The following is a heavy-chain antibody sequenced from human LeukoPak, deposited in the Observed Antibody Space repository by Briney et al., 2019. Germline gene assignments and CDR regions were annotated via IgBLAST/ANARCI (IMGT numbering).Heavy chain of an antibody. D-gene: IGHD3-10*01. CDR3: ARGVVDGSGSFRKAD. V-gene: IGHV4-30-2*01. CDR2: IYHSGST. J-gene: IGHJ4*02. Sequence: PSETLSLTCTVSGGSISSGGYYWSWIRQPPGKGLEWIGYIYHSGSTYYNPSLKSRATISVDRSKNQFSLKLSSVTAADTAVYYCARGVVDGSGSFRKADWGQGTLVTVSS. CDR1: GGSISSGGYY.